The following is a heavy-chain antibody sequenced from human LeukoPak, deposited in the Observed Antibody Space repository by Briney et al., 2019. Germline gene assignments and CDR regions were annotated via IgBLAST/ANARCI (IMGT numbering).Heavy chain of an antibody. J-gene: IGHJ4*02. V-gene: IGHV4-4*07. Sequence: SEPLSLTCTVSGGSISSYYWNWIRQPPGKGLEWVGHIYSSGTTNYSPSLKSRLTISVDKSKNHFSLKLSSVTAADTAVYYCARESAYDSSLDYWGQGTLVTVSS. D-gene: IGHD5-12*01. CDR1: GGSISSYY. CDR2: IYSSGTT. CDR3: ARESAYDSSLDY.